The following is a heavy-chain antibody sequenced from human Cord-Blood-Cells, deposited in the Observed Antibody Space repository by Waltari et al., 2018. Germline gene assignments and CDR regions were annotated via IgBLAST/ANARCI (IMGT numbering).Heavy chain of an antibody. D-gene: IGHD2-21*02. V-gene: IGHV4-59*08. J-gene: IGHJ4*02. CDR2: IYYSGST. Sequence: QVQLQESGPGLVKPSETLSLTCTVSVGSISSYYWSWIRQPPGKGLEWIGYIYYSGSTNYNPSLKSRVTISVDTSKNQFSLKLSSVTAADTAVYYCARGGLLDYWGQGTLVTVSS. CDR1: VGSISSYY. CDR3: ARGGLLDY.